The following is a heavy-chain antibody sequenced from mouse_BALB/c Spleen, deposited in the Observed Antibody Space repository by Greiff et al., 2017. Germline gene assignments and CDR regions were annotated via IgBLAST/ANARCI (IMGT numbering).Heavy chain of an antibody. CDR1: GYTFTSYV. V-gene: IGHV1-14*01. J-gene: IGHJ1*01. CDR2: INPYNDGT. CDR3: ARREKDWYFDV. Sequence: VQLQQSGPELVKLGASVKMSCKASGYTFTSYVMHWVKQKPGQGLEWIGYINPYNDGTKYNEKFKGKATLTSDKSSSTAYMELSSLTSEDSAVYYCARREKDWYFDVWGAGTTVTVSS.